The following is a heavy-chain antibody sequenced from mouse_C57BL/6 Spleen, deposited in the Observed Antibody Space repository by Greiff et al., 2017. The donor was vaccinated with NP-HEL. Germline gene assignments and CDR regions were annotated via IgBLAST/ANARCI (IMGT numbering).Heavy chain of an antibody. CDR1: GYAFSSSW. V-gene: IGHV1-82*01. Sequence: QVQLKQSGPELVKPGASVKISCKASGYAFSSSWMNWVKQRPGKGLEWIGRIYPGDGDTNYNGKFKGKATLTADKSSSTAYMQLSSLTSEDSAVYFCAREYYGSSYQYYFDYWGQGTTLTVSS. CDR2: IYPGDGDT. D-gene: IGHD1-1*01. J-gene: IGHJ2*01. CDR3: AREYYGSSYQYYFDY.